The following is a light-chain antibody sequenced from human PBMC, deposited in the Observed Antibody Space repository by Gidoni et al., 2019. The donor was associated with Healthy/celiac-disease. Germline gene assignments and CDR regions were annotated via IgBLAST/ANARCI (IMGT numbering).Light chain of an antibody. Sequence: DIQMTQSPSSLSASVGDRVTITCRASQSISRYLKWYQQKPEKAPKLLFYAASSLQSGVPSWFGGSGCRTDFTLTISMLPPEYFATYYWQYSYSTPFTFGPGTKVDIK. CDR3: QYSYSTPFT. CDR1: QSISRY. V-gene: IGKV1-39*01. J-gene: IGKJ3*01. CDR2: AAS.